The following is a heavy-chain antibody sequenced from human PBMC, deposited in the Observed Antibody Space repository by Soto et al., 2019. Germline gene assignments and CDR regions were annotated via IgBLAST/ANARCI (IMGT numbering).Heavy chain of an antibody. CDR2: INAGNGNT. J-gene: IGHJ4*02. CDR3: ARDMMLGIAVD. V-gene: IGHV1-3*01. Sequence: AASVKVSCKASGYTFTSYAMHWVRQAPGQRLEWMGWINAGNGNTKYSQKFQGRVTITRDTSASTAYMELSSLRSEDTAVYYCARDMMLGIAVDWGQGTLVTVSS. CDR1: GYTFTSYA. D-gene: IGHD6-19*01.